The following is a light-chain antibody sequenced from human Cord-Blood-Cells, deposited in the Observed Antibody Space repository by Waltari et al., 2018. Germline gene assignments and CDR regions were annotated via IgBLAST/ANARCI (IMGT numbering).Light chain of an antibody. J-gene: IGKJ2*01. V-gene: IGKV1-39*01. CDR3: QQSYSTSMYT. Sequence: DIQLTQSPSSLSASVGARVTITCRASQGVSSYLNWYQEKPGKAPKLLIYAASSLQSGVPSRFSGSVYGTDFTLNISSLQAEDFATYYCQQSYSTSMYTFGQGTKLEIK. CDR1: QGVSSY. CDR2: AAS.